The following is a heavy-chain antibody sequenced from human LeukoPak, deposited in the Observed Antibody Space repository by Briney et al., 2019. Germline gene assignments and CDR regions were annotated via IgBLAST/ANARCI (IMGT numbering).Heavy chain of an antibody. CDR1: GFTFSSYA. D-gene: IGHD5-12*01. Sequence: PGGSLRLSCAASGFTFSSYAMSWVRQAPGKGLEWVSAISGSGGSTCYADSVKGRFTISRDNSKNTLYLQMNSLRAEDTAVYYCAKDRHSGYDFDYWGQGTLVTVSS. CDR3: AKDRHSGYDFDY. J-gene: IGHJ4*02. CDR2: ISGSGGST. V-gene: IGHV3-23*01.